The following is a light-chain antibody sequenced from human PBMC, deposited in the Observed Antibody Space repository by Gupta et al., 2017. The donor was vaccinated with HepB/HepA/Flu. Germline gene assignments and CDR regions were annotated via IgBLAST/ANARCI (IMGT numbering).Light chain of an antibody. V-gene: IGLV4-69*01. J-gene: IGLJ3*02. CDR2: LNSDGSH. Sequence: QLVLTQSPSASASLGASVTLTCTLSSGHSSYAIAWHQQQPEKGPRSLMKLNSDGSHSKGDATPGPCSCSGSAADRYLTISRLQAEDEDDYYYQTWGTGSWVFGGGTKLTVL. CDR1: SGHSSYA. CDR3: QTWGTGSWV.